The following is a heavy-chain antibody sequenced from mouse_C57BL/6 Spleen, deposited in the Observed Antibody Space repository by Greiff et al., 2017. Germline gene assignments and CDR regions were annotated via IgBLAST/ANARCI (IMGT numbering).Heavy chain of an antibody. CDR3: ALYGNDAMDY. Sequence: EVHLVESGGGLVKPGGSLKLSCAASGFTFSSYAMSWVRQTPEKRLEWVATISDGGSYTYYPDNVKGRFTISRDNAKNNLYLQMSHLKSEDTAMYYCALYGNDAMDYWGQGTSVTVSS. CDR2: ISDGGSYT. D-gene: IGHD2-1*01. V-gene: IGHV5-4*01. J-gene: IGHJ4*01. CDR1: GFTFSSYA.